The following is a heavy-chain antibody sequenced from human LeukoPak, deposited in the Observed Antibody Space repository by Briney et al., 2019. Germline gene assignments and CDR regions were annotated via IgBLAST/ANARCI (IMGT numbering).Heavy chain of an antibody. V-gene: IGHV4-61*02. J-gene: IGHJ4*02. Sequence: PSQTLSLTCTVSGGSISSGSYYWSWIRQPAGTGLEWIGRIYTSGSTNYNPSLKSRVTISVDTSKNQFSLKLSSVTAADTAVYYCARGFWGVEDNFDYWGQGTLVTVSS. CDR1: GGSISSGSYY. D-gene: IGHD3-10*01. CDR2: IYTSGST. CDR3: ARGFWGVEDNFDY.